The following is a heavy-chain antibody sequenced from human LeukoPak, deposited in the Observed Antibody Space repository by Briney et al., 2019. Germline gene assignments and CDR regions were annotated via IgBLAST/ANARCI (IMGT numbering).Heavy chain of an antibody. CDR2: INHSGST. CDR1: GGSFSGYY. J-gene: IGHJ4*02. D-gene: IGHD1-26*01. V-gene: IGHV4-34*01. CDR3: ARGGGGATSRTGDY. Sequence: LSETLSLTCAVYGGSFSGYYWSWIRQPPGKGLEWIGEINHSGSTNYNPSLKSRVTISVDTSKNQFSLKLSSVTAADTAVYYCARGGGGATSRTGDYWGQGTLVTVSS.